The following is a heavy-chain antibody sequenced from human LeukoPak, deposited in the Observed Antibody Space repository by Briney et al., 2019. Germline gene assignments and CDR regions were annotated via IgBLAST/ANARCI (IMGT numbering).Heavy chain of an antibody. CDR3: ARHGPLGVVVPAAI. CDR2: IYPGDSDT. V-gene: IGHV5-51*01. D-gene: IGHD2-2*01. J-gene: IGHJ3*02. Sequence: KVSCKASGYTFTSYAMHWVRQMPGKGLEWMGIIYPGDSDTRYSPSFQGQVTISADKSISTAYLQWSSLKASDTAMYYCARHGPLGVVVPAAIWGQGTMVTVSS. CDR1: GYTFTSYA.